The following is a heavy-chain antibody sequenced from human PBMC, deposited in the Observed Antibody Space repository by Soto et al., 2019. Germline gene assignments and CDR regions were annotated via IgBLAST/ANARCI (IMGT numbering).Heavy chain of an antibody. CDR2: ISYDGSNK. CDR1: GFTFSSYA. CDR3: ARAELWFGELPPFDY. V-gene: IGHV3-30-3*01. Sequence: QVQLVESGGGVVQPGRSLRLSCAASGFTFSSYAMHWVRQAPGKGLEWVAVISYDGSNKYYADSVKGRFTISRDNSKNTRYLQMNSLRAEDTAVYYCARAELWFGELPPFDYWGQGTLVTVSS. D-gene: IGHD3-10*01. J-gene: IGHJ4*02.